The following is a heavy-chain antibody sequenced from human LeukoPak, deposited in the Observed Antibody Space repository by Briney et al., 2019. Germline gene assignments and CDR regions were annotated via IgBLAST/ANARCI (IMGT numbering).Heavy chain of an antibody. J-gene: IGHJ2*01. V-gene: IGHV3-13*01. D-gene: IGHD6-13*01. Sequence: PGGSLRLSCASPGFTFSTYWMSSVRQTTGKGLELDSGFGTAGDIYYAGSVKGRFTISRDNAQKSLYLQMNRLRADGTAVYYCARATYSSTWYSRYFDLWGRGTLVTVS. CDR3: ARATYSSTWYSRYFDL. CDR1: GFTFSTYW. CDR2: FGTAGDI.